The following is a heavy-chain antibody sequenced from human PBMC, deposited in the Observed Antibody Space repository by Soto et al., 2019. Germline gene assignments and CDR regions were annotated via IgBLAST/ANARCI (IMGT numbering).Heavy chain of an antibody. V-gene: IGHV1-18*01. CDR1: GYTFTSYG. D-gene: IGHD4-17*01. J-gene: IGHJ4*02. Sequence: QVHLVQSGAEVKKPGASVKVSCKASGYTFTSYGISWVRQAPGQGLEWMGWINPYNGNTDYAQMLQGRVTMTTDTSTSTAYMELRSLRSDDTAVYYCARDTPSLMTTGGIDYWGQGTLVTVSS. CDR3: ARDTPSLMTTGGIDY. CDR2: INPYNGNT.